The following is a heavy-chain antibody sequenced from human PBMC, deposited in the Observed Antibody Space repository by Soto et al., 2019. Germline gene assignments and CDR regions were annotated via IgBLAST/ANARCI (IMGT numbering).Heavy chain of an antibody. J-gene: IGHJ4*02. CDR3: AREGGYLATPDY. D-gene: IGHD3-16*01. V-gene: IGHV1-69*12. CDR2: IIPIFGTA. CDR1: GGPFSSYA. Sequence: QVQLVQSGAEVKKPGSSVKVSCKVSGGPFSSYAISWVRQAPGQGLEWMGGIIPIFGTANYARKFQGRVXIXAXXSTSTAYMELSSLRSEDTAVYCWAREGGYLATPDYWGQGTLVTVSS.